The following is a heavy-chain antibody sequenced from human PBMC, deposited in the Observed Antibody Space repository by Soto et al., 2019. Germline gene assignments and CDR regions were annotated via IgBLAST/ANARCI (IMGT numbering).Heavy chain of an antibody. D-gene: IGHD3-3*01. CDR2: IYYSGSA. Sequence: QVQLQESGPGLVKPSQTLSLICSVSGGSISSDAYYWSWIRQVPGKGLEWIGYIYYSGSAYYNPSLKGRLTISVDTSKNQFSLSLSSVAAADTAVYYCARAITIFGVLTETSLDYWGQGTLVTVSS. CDR3: ARAITIFGVLTETSLDY. CDR1: GGSISSDAYY. J-gene: IGHJ4*02. V-gene: IGHV4-31*03.